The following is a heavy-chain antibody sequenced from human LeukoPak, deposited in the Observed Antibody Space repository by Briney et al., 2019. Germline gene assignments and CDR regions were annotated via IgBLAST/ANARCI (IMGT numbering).Heavy chain of an antibody. V-gene: IGHV3-30-3*01. CDR1: GFTFSSYA. CDR2: ISYDGSNK. J-gene: IGHJ6*02. D-gene: IGHD2-15*01. CDR3: ARDPQDIVVVVAAKGGYYYGMHV. Sequence: GRSLRLSCAASGFTFSSYAMHWVRQAPGKGLEWVAVISYDGSNKYYADSVKGRFTISRDNSKYTLYLQMNSLRAEDTAVYYCARDPQDIVVVVAAKGGYYYGMHVWGQGTTVTVSS.